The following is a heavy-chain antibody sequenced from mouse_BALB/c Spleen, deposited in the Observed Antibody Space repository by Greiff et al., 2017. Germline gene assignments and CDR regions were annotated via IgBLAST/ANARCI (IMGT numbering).Heavy chain of an antibody. CDR1: GYTFTSYT. D-gene: IGHD3-2*01. CDR3: AKTARAPYYFDD. V-gene: IGHV1-4*02. CDR2: INPSSGST. Sequence: QVQLKESAAELARPGASVKMSCKASGYTFTSYTMHWVKQRPGQGLEWIGYINPSSGSTEYNQKFKDKTTLTADKSSSTAYMQLSSLTSEDSAVYYCAKTARAPYYFDDWGQGTTLTVSS. J-gene: IGHJ2*01.